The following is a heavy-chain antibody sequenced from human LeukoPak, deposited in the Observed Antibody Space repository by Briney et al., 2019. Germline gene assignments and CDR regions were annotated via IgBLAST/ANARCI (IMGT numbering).Heavy chain of an antibody. D-gene: IGHD1-26*01. V-gene: IGHV3-15*07. J-gene: IGHJ4*02. CDR2: IKSKTDGGTT. Sequence: GGSLRLSCAASGFTFSNAWMNWVRQAPGKGLEWVGRIKSKTDGGTTDYAAPVKGRFTISRDDSKNTLYLQTNSLKTEDTAVYYCTARRIVGATVSLFDYWGQGTLVTVSS. CDR3: TARRIVGATVSLFDY. CDR1: GFTFSNAW.